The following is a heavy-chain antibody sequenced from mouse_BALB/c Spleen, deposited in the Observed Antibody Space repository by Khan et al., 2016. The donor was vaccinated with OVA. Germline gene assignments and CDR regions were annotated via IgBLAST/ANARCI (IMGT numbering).Heavy chain of an antibody. D-gene: IGHD2-14*01. CDR3: ARSTYRYAFVY. CDR2: IIYTGNT. V-gene: IGHV3-8*02. CDR1: GDSITSGY. J-gene: IGHJ3*01. Sequence: EVQLQESGPSLVKPSQTLSLTCSVTGDSITSGYWNWIRKFPGNELEYMGHIIYTGNTYYNPSLKSRISITRHTSKNQYNLQLNSVTNEDTATYXCARSTYRYAFVYWGQGTLVTVST.